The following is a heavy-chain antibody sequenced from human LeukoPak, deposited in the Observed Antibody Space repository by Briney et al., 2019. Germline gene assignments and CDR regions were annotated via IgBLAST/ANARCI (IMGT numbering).Heavy chain of an antibody. V-gene: IGHV3-49*03. Sequence: PGGSLRLSCTASGFTFGDFAMSWFRQAPGKGLERVGFIRSKAYGGTVEYAASVKGRFTISRDDSKSIAYLQMNSLRTEDTAVYYCTRDLYGDGDYWGQGTLVTVPS. CDR2: IRSKAYGGTV. J-gene: IGHJ4*02. CDR3: TRDLYGDGDY. CDR1: GFTFGDFA. D-gene: IGHD4-17*01.